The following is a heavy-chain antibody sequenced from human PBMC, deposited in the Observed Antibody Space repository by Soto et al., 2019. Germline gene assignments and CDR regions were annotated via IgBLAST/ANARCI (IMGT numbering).Heavy chain of an antibody. V-gene: IGHV2-5*02. CDR1: GFSLSTHTVG. Sequence: QITLKESGPTLVKPTQTLTLTCTFSGFSLSTHTVGVAWIRQPPGKALEWLALIYWDEDKRYSPSLKSRLTSTKDTSKNPVVLTMTNMDPVDTATYYCSYSVPFDYRGYNFEFWGQGILVTVSS. CDR2: IYWDEDK. CDR3: SYSVPFDYRGYNFEF. J-gene: IGHJ4*02. D-gene: IGHD3-9*01.